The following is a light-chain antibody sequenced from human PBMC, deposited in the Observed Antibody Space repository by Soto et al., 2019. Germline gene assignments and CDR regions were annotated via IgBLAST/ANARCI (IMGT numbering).Light chain of an antibody. CDR3: ATRDNSLSRWV. J-gene: IGLJ3*02. Sequence: QSVLTQPPSASGTPGQRVTISCSGSSSNIGTNYVYWYKQLPGTAPKLLIYCNDQRPSGVPDRLSSSKSGTSAPLAISGLRSEDEADYYCATRDNSLSRWVFGGGTKVTVL. CDR1: SSNIGTNY. V-gene: IGLV1-47*02. CDR2: CND.